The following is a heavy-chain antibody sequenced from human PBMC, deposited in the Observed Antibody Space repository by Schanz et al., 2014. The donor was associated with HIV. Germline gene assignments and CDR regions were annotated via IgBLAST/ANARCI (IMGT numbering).Heavy chain of an antibody. CDR3: TKARRGKVRLGESTTYYGMDV. CDR2: ISGGGHRL. D-gene: IGHD3-16*01. Sequence: EGQLLESGGGLVRPGGSVTIACVASGFTFSSFAMTWVRQVPGKGLEWVSSISGGGHRLYYVDSAKGRFSVSRDNSRNTMYLEMSNLRVEDTAVYYCTKARRGKVRLGESTTYYGMDVWGQGTTVTVSS. J-gene: IGHJ6*02. CDR1: GFTFSSFA. V-gene: IGHV3-23*01.